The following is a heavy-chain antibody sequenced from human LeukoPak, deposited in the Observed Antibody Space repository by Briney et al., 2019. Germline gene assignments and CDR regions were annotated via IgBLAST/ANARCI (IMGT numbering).Heavy chain of an antibody. CDR3: PKGPNAAFWSVYSHYTDV. J-gene: IGHJ6*03. V-gene: IGHV3-23*01. D-gene: IGHD3-3*01. CDR2: ISGNGYST. CDR1: GFAFTNYV. Sequence: PGGSLRLSCAASGFAFTNYVLNWVRQAPGKGLEWVPRISGNGYSTYYAASVSGRFTRSRDSSKNTLFLQMHSLSAEDAGEYYCPKGPNAAFWSVYSHYTDV.